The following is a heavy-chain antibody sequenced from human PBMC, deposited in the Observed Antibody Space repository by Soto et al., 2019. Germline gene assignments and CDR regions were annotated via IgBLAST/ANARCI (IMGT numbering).Heavy chain of an antibody. J-gene: IGHJ6*02. D-gene: IGHD1-1*01. CDR3: ARIHGNWNYYYYYGMDV. Sequence: GASVKVSCKASGYTFTSYGISWVRQAPGQGLEWMGWISAYNGNTNYAQKLQGRVTMTTDTSTSTAYMELRSLRPDDTAVYYCARIHGNWNYYYYYGMDVWGQGTTVTVSS. CDR1: GYTFTSYG. CDR2: ISAYNGNT. V-gene: IGHV1-18*04.